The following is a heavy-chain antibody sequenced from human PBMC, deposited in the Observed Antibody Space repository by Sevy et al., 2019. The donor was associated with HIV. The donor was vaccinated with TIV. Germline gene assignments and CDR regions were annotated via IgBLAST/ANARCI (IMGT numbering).Heavy chain of an antibody. D-gene: IGHD4-17*01. CDR1: GFTFGSYT. CDR3: VRDTSYGDPYYFDY. J-gene: IGHJ4*02. CDR2: ISVSSGTV. V-gene: IGHV3-48*01. Sequence: GGSLRLSCAVSGFTFGSYTMYWVRQAPGRGLEWLSYISVSSGTVYYADSVKGRFTISRDNAKNSLYLQMNSLRAEDSAVYYCVRDTSYGDPYYFDYWGQGTLVTVSS.